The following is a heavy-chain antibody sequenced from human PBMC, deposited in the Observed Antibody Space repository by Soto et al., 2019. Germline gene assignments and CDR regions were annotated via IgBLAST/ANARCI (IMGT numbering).Heavy chain of an antibody. J-gene: IGHJ6*03. Sequence: SETLSLTCTVSGGSISSYYWSWIRQPPGKGLEWIGYIYYSGSTNYNPSLKSRVTISVDTSKNQFSLKLSSVTAADTAVYYCARGGGYCSGGSCYSGVIPYYYYYMDVWGKGTTVTVSS. D-gene: IGHD2-15*01. CDR2: IYYSGST. CDR1: GGSISSYY. V-gene: IGHV4-59*01. CDR3: ARGGGYCSGGSCYSGVIPYYYYYMDV.